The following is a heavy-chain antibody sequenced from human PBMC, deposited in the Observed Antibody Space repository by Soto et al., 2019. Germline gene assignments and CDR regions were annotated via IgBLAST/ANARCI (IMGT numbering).Heavy chain of an antibody. J-gene: IGHJ6*02. V-gene: IGHV3-33*01. CDR3: ARDKGITIFGVVTTYGMDV. D-gene: IGHD3-3*01. CDR1: GFTFSSYG. Sequence: SLRLSCAASGFTFSSYGMHWVRQAPGKGLEWVAVIWYDGSNKYYADSVKGRFTISRDNSKNTLYLQMNSLRAEDTAVYYCARDKGITIFGVVTTYGMDVWGQGTTVTVSS. CDR2: IWYDGSNK.